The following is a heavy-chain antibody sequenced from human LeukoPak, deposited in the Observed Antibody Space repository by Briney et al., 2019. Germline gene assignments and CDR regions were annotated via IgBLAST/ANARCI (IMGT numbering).Heavy chain of an antibody. CDR3: ARSEYSSTWYGDYYYYYMDV. D-gene: IGHD6-13*01. CDR2: MNTDGSST. Sequence: GGSLRLSCAASGFTFSTFWMHWVRQAPGKGLVWVSRMNTDGSSTVYADSVKGRFTISRDNAKNTLYLQMNSLRADDTAVYYCARSEYSSTWYGDYYYYYMDVWGKGTTVTLSS. CDR1: GFTFSTFW. V-gene: IGHV3-74*01. J-gene: IGHJ6*03.